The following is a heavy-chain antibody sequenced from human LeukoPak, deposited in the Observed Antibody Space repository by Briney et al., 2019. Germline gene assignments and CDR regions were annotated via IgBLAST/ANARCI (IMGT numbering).Heavy chain of an antibody. V-gene: IGHV3-30-3*01. CDR3: ARESYCSSTSCPDAFDI. J-gene: IGHJ3*02. CDR1: GFTFSSYA. CDR2: ISYDGSNK. D-gene: IGHD2-2*01. Sequence: GRSLRLSCAASGFTFSSYAMHWVRQAPGKGLEWVAVISYDGSNKYYADSVKGRFTISRDNSKNTLYLQMNSLRAEDTAVYYCARESYCSSTSCPDAFDIWGQGTMVTVSS.